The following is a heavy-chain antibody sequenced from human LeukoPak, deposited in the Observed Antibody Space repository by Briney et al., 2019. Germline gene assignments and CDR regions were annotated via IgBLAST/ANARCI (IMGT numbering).Heavy chain of an antibody. CDR1: GFTSSSYS. V-gene: IGHV3-21*01. D-gene: IGHD2-2*02. CDR3: ARDLGPATAILNWFDP. J-gene: IGHJ5*02. Sequence: GGSLRLSCAASGFTSSSYSMNWVRQAPGKGLEWVSSISSSSSYIYYADSVKGRFTISRDNAKNPLYLQMNSLRAEDTAVYYCARDLGPATAILNWFDPWGQGTLVTVSS. CDR2: ISSSSSYI.